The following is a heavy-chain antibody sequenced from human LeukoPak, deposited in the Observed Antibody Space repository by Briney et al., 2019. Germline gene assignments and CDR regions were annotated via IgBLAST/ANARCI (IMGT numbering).Heavy chain of an antibody. J-gene: IGHJ4*02. Sequence: SVKVSCKASGGTFSSYAISWVPQAPGQGLEWMGGIIPIFGTANYAQKFQGRVTITADESTSTAYMELSSLRSEDTAVYYCARPTSDYDSSGYYATWGQGTLVTVSS. CDR2: IIPIFGTA. V-gene: IGHV1-69*13. D-gene: IGHD3-22*01. CDR3: ARPTSDYDSSGYYAT. CDR1: GGTFSSYA.